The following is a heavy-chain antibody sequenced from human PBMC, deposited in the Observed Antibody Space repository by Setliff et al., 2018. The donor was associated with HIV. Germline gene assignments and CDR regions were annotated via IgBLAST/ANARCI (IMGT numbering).Heavy chain of an antibody. J-gene: IGHJ4*02. Sequence: NPSETLSLTCTVSGGSISSASYYWSWIRQPAGKGLEWIGRIYTSGSTTYNPSLKSRVTMSLDTSKNHFSLKLSSVTAADTAVYYCARDRYSYGRSYFDYWGQGTLVTVSS. V-gene: IGHV4-61*02. CDR3: ARDRYSYGRSYFDY. CDR2: IYTSGST. D-gene: IGHD5-18*01. CDR1: GGSISSASYY.